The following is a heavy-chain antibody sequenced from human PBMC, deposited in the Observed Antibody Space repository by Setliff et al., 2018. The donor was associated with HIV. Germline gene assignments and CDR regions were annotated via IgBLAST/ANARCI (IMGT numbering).Heavy chain of an antibody. Sequence: PSETLSLTCTVSGGSISSSLYYWGWIRQPPGKGLEWIGSIYYSGNTYYNPSLKSRLNISVDTSKNQFSLKLSSVTAADTAVYYCARPGSGYYRRVGAFDIWGQGTMVTVSS. CDR2: IYYSGNT. CDR1: GGSISSSLYY. D-gene: IGHD3-3*01. CDR3: ARPGSGYYRRVGAFDI. V-gene: IGHV4-39*07. J-gene: IGHJ3*02.